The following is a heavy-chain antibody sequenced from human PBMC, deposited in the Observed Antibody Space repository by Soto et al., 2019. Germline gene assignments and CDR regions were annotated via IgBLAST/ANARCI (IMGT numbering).Heavy chain of an antibody. J-gene: IGHJ4*02. V-gene: IGHV3-33*01. Sequence: QVQLVESGGGVVQPGRSLRLSCTASGFTFSNYAMHWVRQAPGQGLEWVAIIWYDGSNQFYADSVKGRFTISRDNSKNSLYLQMTTLTAEDTAVYYGAGDLADYWGQGTLVTVSS. CDR2: IWYDGSNQ. CDR3: AGDLADY. CDR1: GFTFSNYA.